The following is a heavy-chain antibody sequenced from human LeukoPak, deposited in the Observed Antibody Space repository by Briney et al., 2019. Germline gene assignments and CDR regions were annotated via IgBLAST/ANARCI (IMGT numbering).Heavy chain of an antibody. Sequence: SETLSLTCTVSGGSISSGGYYWSWIRQHPGKGLEWIGYIYYSGSTYYNPSLKSRVTISVDTSKNQFSLKLSSVTAADTAVYYCARVIPRLNYGDYDNWGQGTLVTVSS. CDR3: ARVIPRLNYGDYDN. V-gene: IGHV4-31*03. CDR2: IYYSGST. D-gene: IGHD4-17*01. J-gene: IGHJ4*02. CDR1: GGSISSGGYY.